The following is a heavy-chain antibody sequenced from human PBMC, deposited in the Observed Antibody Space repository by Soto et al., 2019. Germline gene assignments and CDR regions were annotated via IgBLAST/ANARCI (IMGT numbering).Heavy chain of an antibody. Sequence: EVQLVESGGGLVQPGGSLRLSCAASGFTFSSYSMNWVRQAPGKGLEWVSYISSSSSTIYYADSVKGRFTISRDNAKNSLYLQINSLRAEDTAVYYCARDQYYDYIWGSYRTQPHYWGQGTLVTVSS. D-gene: IGHD3-16*02. CDR2: ISSSSSTI. CDR1: GFTFSSYS. V-gene: IGHV3-48*01. J-gene: IGHJ4*02. CDR3: ARDQYYDYIWGSYRTQPHY.